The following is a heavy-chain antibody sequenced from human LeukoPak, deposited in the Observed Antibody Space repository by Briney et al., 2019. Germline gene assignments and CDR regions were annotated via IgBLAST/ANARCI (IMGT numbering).Heavy chain of an antibody. CDR3: ARDNRESYYYDSSGYCPLDY. D-gene: IGHD3-22*01. V-gene: IGHV1-18*01. J-gene: IGHJ4*02. Sequence: GASVKVSCKASGYTFTSYGISWVRQAPGQGLERMGWISAYNGNTNYAQKLQGRVTMTTDTSTSTAYMELRSLRSDDTAVYYCARDNRESYYYDSSGYCPLDYWGQGTLVTVSS. CDR1: GYTFTSYG. CDR2: ISAYNGNT.